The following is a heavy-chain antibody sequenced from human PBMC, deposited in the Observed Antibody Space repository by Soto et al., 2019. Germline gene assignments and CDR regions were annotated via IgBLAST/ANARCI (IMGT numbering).Heavy chain of an antibody. J-gene: IGHJ5*02. CDR1: GFTFSNYA. V-gene: IGHV3-23*01. D-gene: IGHD1-26*01. Sequence: EAQLLESGGGLVQPGGSLRLSCAASGFTFSNYAMSWVRQAPGKGLEWVSSINGSGAGTYYTDSVKGRFTVSRDDSKKTLCLQMTSLAVDDTAVYYCARDLVPVNGQWDYFDPWGQGTLVTVSS. CDR2: INGSGAGT. CDR3: ARDLVPVNGQWDYFDP.